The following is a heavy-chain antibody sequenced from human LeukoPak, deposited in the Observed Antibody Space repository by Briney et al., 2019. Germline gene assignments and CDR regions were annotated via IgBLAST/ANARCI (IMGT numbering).Heavy chain of an antibody. V-gene: IGHV3-30*01. CDR3: ARDSEYYYDSSGYHDAFDI. D-gene: IGHD3-22*01. Sequence: GGSLRLSCAASGFTFSSYAMHWVRQAPGKGLEWVAAISYDRSNKYYADSVKGRFTISRDNSKNTLYLQMNSLRAEDTAVYYCARDSEYYYDSSGYHDAFDIWGQGTMVTVSS. CDR1: GFTFSSYA. J-gene: IGHJ3*02. CDR2: ISYDRSNK.